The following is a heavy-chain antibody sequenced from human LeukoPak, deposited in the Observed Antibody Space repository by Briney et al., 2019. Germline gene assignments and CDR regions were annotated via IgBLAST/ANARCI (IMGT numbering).Heavy chain of an antibody. V-gene: IGHV4-34*01. CDR2: INHSGST. J-gene: IGHJ4*02. CDR3: ARGAPGY. Sequence: AETLSLTCAVYGGSFSGYSWTWIRQPPGKGLEWIGEINHSGSTNYNLSLKSRVTISVDTSKNQFSLKLSSVTAADTAVYYCARGAPGYWGQGTLVTVSS. CDR1: GGSFSGYS.